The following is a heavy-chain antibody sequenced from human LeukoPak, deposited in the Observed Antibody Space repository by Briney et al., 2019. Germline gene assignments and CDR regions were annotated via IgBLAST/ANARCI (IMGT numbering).Heavy chain of an antibody. J-gene: IGHJ4*02. Sequence: GGSLRLSCAASGFTFSSYGMHWVRQAPGKGLEWVAVISYDGSNKYYADSVKGRFTISRDNSKNTLYLQMNSLKPDDTAVYYCATDVTGGAISFWGQGALVTVSS. CDR2: ISYDGSNK. V-gene: IGHV3-30*03. CDR3: ATDVTGGAISF. D-gene: IGHD1-14*01. CDR1: GFTFSSYG.